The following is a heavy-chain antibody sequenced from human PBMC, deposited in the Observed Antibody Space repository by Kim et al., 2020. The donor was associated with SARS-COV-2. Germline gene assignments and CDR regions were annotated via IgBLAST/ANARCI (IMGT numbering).Heavy chain of an antibody. CDR1: GGSISTYY. J-gene: IGHJ5*02. CDR3: ARDARYGGWFGP. D-gene: IGHD5-18*01. Sequence: SETLSLTCTVSGGSISTYYWSWIRQPPGKGLEWIGYIYNSGSTNYNPSLKSRVTISVDTSKNQFSLKLSSVTAADTAVYYCARDARYGGWFGPWGQGTLVAVSS. CDR2: IYNSGST. V-gene: IGHV4-59*01.